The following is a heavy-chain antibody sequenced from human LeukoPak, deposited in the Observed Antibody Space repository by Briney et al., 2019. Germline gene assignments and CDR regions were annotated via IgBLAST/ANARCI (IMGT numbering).Heavy chain of an antibody. V-gene: IGHV3-23*01. J-gene: IGHJ6*03. CDR1: GFTFSNAW. CDR2: ISVSGGST. CDR3: AKDSSGLYVSFSGYYYYMDV. D-gene: IGHD6-19*01. Sequence: GGSLRLSCVASGFTFSNAWMSWVRQAPGKGLEWVSAISVSGGSTYYADSVKGRFTISRDNSKNTLYLQMNSLRADDTAVYYCAKDSSGLYVSFSGYYYYMDVWGKGTTVSISS.